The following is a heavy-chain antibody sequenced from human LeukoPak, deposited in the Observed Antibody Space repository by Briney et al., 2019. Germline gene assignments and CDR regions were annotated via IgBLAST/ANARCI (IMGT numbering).Heavy chain of an antibody. J-gene: IGHJ6*03. CDR3: AANPGDYYYYMDV. CDR1: GYSISSGYY. V-gene: IGHV4-38-2*02. CDR2: IYHSGST. Sequence: PSETLSLTCTVSGYSISSGYYWGWIRQPPGKGLEWIGSIYHSGSTNYNPSLKSRVTISVDTSKNQFSLKLSSVTAADTAVYYCAANPGDYYYYMDVWGKGTTVTVSS. D-gene: IGHD2-15*01.